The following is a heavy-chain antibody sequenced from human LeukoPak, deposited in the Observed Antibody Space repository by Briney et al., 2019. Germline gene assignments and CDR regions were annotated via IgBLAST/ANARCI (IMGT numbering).Heavy chain of an antibody. D-gene: IGHD3-22*01. CDR1: GFTFSSYS. CDR3: ARVGVRRYYYDSSGSDY. J-gene: IGHJ4*02. V-gene: IGHV3-21*01. CDR2: ISSSSSYI. Sequence: PGGSLRLSCAASGFTFSSYSMNWVRQAPGKGLEWVSSISSSSSYIYYADSVKGRFTISRDSAKSSLYLQMNSLRAEDTAVYYCARVGVRRYYYDSSGSDYWGQGTLVTVSS.